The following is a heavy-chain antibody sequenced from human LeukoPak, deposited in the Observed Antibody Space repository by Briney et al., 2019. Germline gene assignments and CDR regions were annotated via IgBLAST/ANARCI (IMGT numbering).Heavy chain of an antibody. D-gene: IGHD3-10*01. Sequence: GGSLRLSCAASGFTFSDYWMHWVRQAPGKGLVWVSRISSDGSRVTYADSVKGRFTISRDNAKNTLYLQMNSLRAEDTAVYYCARVVRGVIDYWGQGTLVTVSS. V-gene: IGHV3-74*01. CDR2: ISSDGSRV. CDR1: GFTFSDYW. J-gene: IGHJ4*02. CDR3: ARVVRGVIDY.